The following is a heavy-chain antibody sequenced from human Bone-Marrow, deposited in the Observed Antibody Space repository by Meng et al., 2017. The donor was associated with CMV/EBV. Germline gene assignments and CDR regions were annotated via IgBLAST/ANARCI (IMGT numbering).Heavy chain of an antibody. CDR1: GFTFGSYV. J-gene: IGHJ4*02. V-gene: IGHV3-23*01. CDR3: AKRGGTENC. D-gene: IGHD2-15*01. Sequence: LSLTCAASGFTFGSYVMSWVRQAPGKGLEWVSGISNSGGSTYYADPVKGRFTISRDNFNNTLYLQMNSLRAEDTAVYYCAKRGGTENCWGQGTLVTVSS. CDR2: ISNSGGST.